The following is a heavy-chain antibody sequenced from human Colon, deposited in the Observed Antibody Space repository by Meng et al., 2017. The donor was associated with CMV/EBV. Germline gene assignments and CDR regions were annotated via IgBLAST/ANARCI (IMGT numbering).Heavy chain of an antibody. CDR3: ARGCTIGAP. J-gene: IGHJ5*02. CDR1: GFKFSTYG. Sequence: GESLKISCAASGFKFSTYGMHWVRQAPGKGLEWVGNIKEDGNEKNYVDSVKGRFTISRDNAKNSLFLQMSSLRVEDTAVYYCARGCTIGAPWGQGTLVTVSS. CDR2: IKEDGNEK. V-gene: IGHV3-7*01. D-gene: IGHD2-8*01.